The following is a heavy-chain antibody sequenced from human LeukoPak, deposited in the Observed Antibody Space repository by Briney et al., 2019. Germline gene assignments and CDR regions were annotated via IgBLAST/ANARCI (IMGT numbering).Heavy chain of an antibody. Sequence: GSLRLSCAASGFTFSSYAMSWVRQAPGKGLEWVSAISGSGGSTYYADSVKGRFTISRDNSKNTLYLQMNSLRAEDTAVYCCAKGSRLWFGELNDWFDYWGQGTLVTVSS. CDR3: AKGSRLWFGELNDWFDY. CDR1: GFTFSSYA. D-gene: IGHD3-10*01. J-gene: IGHJ4*02. V-gene: IGHV3-23*01. CDR2: ISGSGGST.